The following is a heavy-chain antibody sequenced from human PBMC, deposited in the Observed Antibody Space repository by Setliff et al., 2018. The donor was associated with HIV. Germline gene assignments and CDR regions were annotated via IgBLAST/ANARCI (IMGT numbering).Heavy chain of an antibody. CDR2: IYYSGST. V-gene: IGHV4-39*01. D-gene: IGHD3-22*01. J-gene: IGHJ4*02. CDR3: AGLGSDYYDSSGYLYYFDY. CDR1: GGSISSGSYY. Sequence: NPSETLSLTCTVSGGSISSGSYYWGWIRQPPGKGLEWIGSIYYSGSTYYNPSLKSRVTISVDTSKNQFSLKLSSVTAADTAVYYCAGLGSDYYDSSGYLYYFDYWGQGTLVTVSS.